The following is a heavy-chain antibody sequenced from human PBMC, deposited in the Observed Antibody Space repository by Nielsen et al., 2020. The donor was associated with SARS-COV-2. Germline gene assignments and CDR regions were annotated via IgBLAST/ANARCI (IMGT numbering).Heavy chain of an antibody. J-gene: IGHJ6*02. V-gene: IGHV3-53*01. Sequence: GESLKISCAASGFTVSSNYMSWVRQAPGKGLEWVSVIYSGGSTYYADSVKGRFTISRDNAKNSLYLQMNSLRAEDTALYHCATETGPLSLGYYGMDVWGQGTTVTVSS. CDR2: IYSGGST. CDR1: GFTVSSNY. D-gene: IGHD1-14*01. CDR3: ATETGPLSLGYYGMDV.